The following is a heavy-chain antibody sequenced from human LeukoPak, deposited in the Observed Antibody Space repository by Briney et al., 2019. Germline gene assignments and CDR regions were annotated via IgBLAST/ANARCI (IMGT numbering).Heavy chain of an antibody. CDR2: IYTTGST. D-gene: IGHD6-19*01. J-gene: IGHJ4*02. CDR1: GDSISSDY. V-gene: IGHV4-4*07. CDR3: ASASGY. Sequence: SGTLSPTCSVSGDSISSDYWSWIRQLAGKGLEWIGRIYTTGSTNYNPSLKSRVTMSVDMSKNQFSLKLSSVTAADTAVYYCASASGYWGQGTLVTVSS.